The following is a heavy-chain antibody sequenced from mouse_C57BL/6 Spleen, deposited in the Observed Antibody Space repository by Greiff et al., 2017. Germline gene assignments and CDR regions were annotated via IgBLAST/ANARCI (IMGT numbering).Heavy chain of an antibody. D-gene: IGHD1-1*01. CDR2: ISSGSSTI. Sequence: EVKVVESGGGLVKPGGSLKLSCAASGFTFSDYGMHWVRQAPEKGLEWVAYISSGSSTIYYADTVKGRFTISRDNAKNTLFLQMNSLRSEDTAMYYCARYYYGSSWFAYWGQGTLVTVSA. J-gene: IGHJ3*01. CDR1: GFTFSDYG. V-gene: IGHV5-17*01. CDR3: ARYYYGSSWFAY.